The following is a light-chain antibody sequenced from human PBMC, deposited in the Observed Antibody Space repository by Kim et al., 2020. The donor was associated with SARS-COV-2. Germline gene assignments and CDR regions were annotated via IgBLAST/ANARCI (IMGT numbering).Light chain of an antibody. Sequence: GQRVAIACAGNSSNIGSNAVTWCQQRPGTAPKLLIYNINQGPSGVPGRFSGSKSDTSASLAISGLQSEDEADYYCAVWDDSLNGVVFGGGTQLTVL. V-gene: IGLV1-44*01. J-gene: IGLJ2*01. CDR2: NIN. CDR3: AVWDDSLNGVV. CDR1: SSNIGSNA.